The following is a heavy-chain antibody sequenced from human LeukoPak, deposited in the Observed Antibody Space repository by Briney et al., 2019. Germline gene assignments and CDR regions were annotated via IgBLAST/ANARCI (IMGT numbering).Heavy chain of an antibody. J-gene: IGHJ4*02. Sequence: GSLKVSCKASGYTFTSYGISWVRQAPGQGLEWMGWIIPDVGNTNSAQKVQGRLTMTTDTFTCTAYMEVTSLTSDDTGAYYCARDGGAGYGLAYWGGGTLVTVPS. CDR2: IIPDVGNT. CDR1: GYTFTSYG. V-gene: IGHV1-18*01. D-gene: IGHD5-18*01. CDR3: ARDGGAGYGLAY.